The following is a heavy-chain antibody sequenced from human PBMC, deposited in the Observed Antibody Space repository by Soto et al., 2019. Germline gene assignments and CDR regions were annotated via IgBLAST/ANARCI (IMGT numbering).Heavy chain of an antibody. CDR3: ASSFRYCSGGSCYLPRY. J-gene: IGHJ4*02. CDR2: IYYSGST. CDR1: GCSISSYY. D-gene: IGHD2-15*01. V-gene: IGHV4-59*01. Sequence: PSESLSLTCTVSGCSISSYYWSWIRQPPGKGLEWIGYIYYSGSTNYNPSLKSRVTISVDTSKNQFSLKLSSVTAADTAVYYCASSFRYCSGGSCYLPRYWGQGTLVTVSS.